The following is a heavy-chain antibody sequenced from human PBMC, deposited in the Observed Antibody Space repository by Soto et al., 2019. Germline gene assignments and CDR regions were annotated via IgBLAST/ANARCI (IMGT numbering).Heavy chain of an antibody. V-gene: IGHV3-33*01. J-gene: IGHJ4*02. CDR2: IWFDGNKQ. CDR3: ARGLQSLFDY. Sequence: GGSLRLSCAASGFTFGNYGMHWVRQAPGKGLEWVAVIWFDGNKQHYADSVKVRFTISRDNSKNTLYVQMTSLRAEDTAVYYCARGLQSLFDYWGQGTLVTVSS. CDR1: GFTFGNYG.